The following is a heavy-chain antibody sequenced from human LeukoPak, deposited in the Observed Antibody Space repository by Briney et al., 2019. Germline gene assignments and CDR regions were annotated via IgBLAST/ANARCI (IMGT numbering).Heavy chain of an antibody. V-gene: IGHV3-48*01. Sequence: GGSLRLSCAASGFTFSSYSMNWVRQAPGKGLEWVSYISSSSSTIYYADSVKGRLTISRDNAKNSLYLQMNSLRAEDTAVYYCARDLIPSLVRGNGVDYWGQGTLVTVSS. J-gene: IGHJ4*02. D-gene: IGHD3-10*01. CDR2: ISSSSSTI. CDR1: GFTFSSYS. CDR3: ARDLIPSLVRGNGVDY.